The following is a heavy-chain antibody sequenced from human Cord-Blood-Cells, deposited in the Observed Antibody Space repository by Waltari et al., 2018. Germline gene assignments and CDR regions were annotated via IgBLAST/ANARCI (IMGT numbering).Heavy chain of an antibody. CDR1: GYTFTSYA. CDR3: ARDGDIVGVPAARKYGMDV. CDR2: INTNTGNP. Sequence: QVQLVQSGSELKKPGASVKVSCKASGYTFTSYAMNWVRQAPGQGLEWMGWINTNTGNPTYAQGFTGRFVFSLDTSDSTADLQISSLKAEDTAVYYCARDGDIVGVPAARKYGMDVWGQGTTVTVSS. D-gene: IGHD2-2*01. J-gene: IGHJ6*02. V-gene: IGHV7-4-1*02.